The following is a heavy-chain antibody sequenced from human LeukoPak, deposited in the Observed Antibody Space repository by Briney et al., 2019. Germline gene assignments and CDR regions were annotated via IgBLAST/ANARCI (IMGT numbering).Heavy chain of an antibody. J-gene: IGHJ4*02. Sequence: SQTLSLTCTVSSGSINSGAYYWSWIRQPAGKGLEWIGRIYTSGTTNYNPSLKSRLTISTDTSKNQFSLKLSSVTAADTAVYYCARDHPHYYYDTSGYYDYWGQGILVTVSS. CDR1: SGSINSGAYY. V-gene: IGHV4-61*02. CDR3: ARDHPHYYYDTSGYYDY. D-gene: IGHD3-22*01. CDR2: IYTSGTT.